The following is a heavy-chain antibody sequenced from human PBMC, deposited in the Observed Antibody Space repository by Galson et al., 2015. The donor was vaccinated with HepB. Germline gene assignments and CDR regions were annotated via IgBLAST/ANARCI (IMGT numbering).Heavy chain of an antibody. V-gene: IGHV3-74*01. CDR1: GFTFNKFW. Sequence: SLRLSCAASGFTFNKFWMHWVRQAPGKGLVWVSRIDSDGSGTVYADSVQGRFTISRDNAKNTLYLQMNSLRAKDTAVYYCARRDRRGSYAFDIWGQGTFVTVSS. J-gene: IGHJ3*02. D-gene: IGHD2-21*02. CDR2: IDSDGSGT. CDR3: ARRDRRGSYAFDI.